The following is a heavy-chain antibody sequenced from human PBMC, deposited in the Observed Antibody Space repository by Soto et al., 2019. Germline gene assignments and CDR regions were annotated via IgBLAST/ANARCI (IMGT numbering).Heavy chain of an antibody. CDR3: AKDTVPVATPWFDP. CDR1: GFTFSSCA. Sequence: PGGSLRLSCAASGFTFSSCAMGWVRQAPGKGLEWVSTLSGSGGSTYYADSVKGRFTISRDNSKNTLYLQMNSLRAEDTAVYYCAKDTVPVATPWFDPWGQGTLVTVSS. CDR2: LSGSGGST. V-gene: IGHV3-23*01. D-gene: IGHD2-2*01. J-gene: IGHJ5*02.